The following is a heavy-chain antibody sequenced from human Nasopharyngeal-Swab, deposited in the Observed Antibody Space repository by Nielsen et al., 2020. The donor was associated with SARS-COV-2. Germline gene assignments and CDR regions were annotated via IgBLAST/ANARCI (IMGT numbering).Heavy chain of an antibody. CDR2: TYYRSQWNY. J-gene: IGHJ3*01. D-gene: IGHD6-13*01. Sequence: SQTLSLTCAISGDSLSNNIAAWSWIRPSPSRCLECLGRTYYRSQWNYDSADSVRGRVTVNPDTSRNQVSLHLNSVTPEDTAVYYCARIQQQLPGIVWGQGTMVIVSS. V-gene: IGHV6-1*01. CDR3: ARIQQQLPGIV. CDR1: GDSLSNNIAA.